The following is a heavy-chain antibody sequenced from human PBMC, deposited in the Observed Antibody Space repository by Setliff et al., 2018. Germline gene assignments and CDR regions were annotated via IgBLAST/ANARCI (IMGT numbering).Heavy chain of an antibody. J-gene: IGHJ4*02. D-gene: IGHD3-9*01. V-gene: IGHV1-18*01. Sequence: GASVKVSCKASGYTFTSYGISWVRQAPGQGLEWMGWISAYNGNTNYAQKLQGRVTMTTDTSTSTAYMELRILRSDDTAVYYCARVYPFSLGYDILTGYYDYWGQGTLVTVSS. CDR1: GYTFTSYG. CDR3: ARVYPFSLGYDILTGYYDY. CDR2: ISAYNGNT.